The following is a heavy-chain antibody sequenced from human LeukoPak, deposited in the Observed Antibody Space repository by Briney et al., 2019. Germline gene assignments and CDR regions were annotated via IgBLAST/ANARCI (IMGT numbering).Heavy chain of an antibody. CDR3: AKEGREWLALYYYYGMDV. CDR2: TNSGGSGT. CDR1: GFAFSSNW. J-gene: IGHJ6*02. D-gene: IGHD6-19*01. Sequence: QSGGSLRLSCAASGFAFSSNWMHWVRQTPGKGLVWVSRTNSGGSGTSYADSVEGRFTISRDNAKNTLYLQMNSLRAEDTAVYYCAKEGREWLALYYYYGMDVWGQGTTVTVSS. V-gene: IGHV3-74*01.